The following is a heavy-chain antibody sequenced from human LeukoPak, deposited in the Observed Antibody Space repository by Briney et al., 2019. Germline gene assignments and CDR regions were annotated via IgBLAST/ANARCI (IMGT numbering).Heavy chain of an antibody. V-gene: IGHV3-30*18. Sequence: GGSLRLSCAASGFTFSSYGMHWVRQALGKGLEWVAVISYDGSNKYYADSVKGRFTISRDNSKNTLYLQMNSLRAEDTAVYYCAKAEVGITMIVVVIPHFQHWGQGTLVTVSS. CDR2: ISYDGSNK. CDR1: GFTFSSYG. J-gene: IGHJ1*01. CDR3: AKAEVGITMIVVVIPHFQH. D-gene: IGHD3-22*01.